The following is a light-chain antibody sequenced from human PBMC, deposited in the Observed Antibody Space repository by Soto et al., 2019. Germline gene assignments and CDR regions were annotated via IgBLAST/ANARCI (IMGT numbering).Light chain of an antibody. CDR3: LQPETYPRP. J-gene: IGKJ3*01. CDR2: GTS. V-gene: IGKV1-17*01. CDR1: QGIGNN. Sequence: DIQMTQSPSALFASVGDRVTIACRASQGIGNNLGWYQQKPGKAPQRLIYGTSNLQTGVPSRFSGSGSGTEFTLTISSLQPEDFATYYCLQPETYPRPFGHVTNAAI.